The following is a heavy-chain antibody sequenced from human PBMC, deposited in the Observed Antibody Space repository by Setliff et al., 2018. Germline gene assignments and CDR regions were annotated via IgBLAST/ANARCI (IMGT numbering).Heavy chain of an antibody. V-gene: IGHV3-21*01. CDR3: ARSPANGGHDAFDI. Sequence: PGGSLRLSCAASGFIFSSYSFHWVRQAPGKGLEWVSSISPSSTYIYYADSVEGRFTISRDNAKNSLYLQMNSLGAEDTAVYYCARSPANGGHDAFDIWGQGTMVTV. J-gene: IGHJ3*02. CDR2: ISPSSTYI. D-gene: IGHD6-25*01. CDR1: GFIFSSYS.